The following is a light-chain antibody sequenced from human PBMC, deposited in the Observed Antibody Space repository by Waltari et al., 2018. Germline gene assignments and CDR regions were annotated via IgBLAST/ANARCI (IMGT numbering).Light chain of an antibody. J-gene: IGLJ2*01. V-gene: IGLV6-57*03. CDR2: EDN. CDR1: SGNIATNY. Sequence: FMLTQPHPVSESPGKTVTISCTRSSGNIATNYVQWYQQRPGSAPPKVIYEDNQRPSGVPDRFSGSIDSSSNSASLIISGLKAEDEADYYCQSFDSSHVVFGGGTKLTVL. CDR3: QSFDSSHVV.